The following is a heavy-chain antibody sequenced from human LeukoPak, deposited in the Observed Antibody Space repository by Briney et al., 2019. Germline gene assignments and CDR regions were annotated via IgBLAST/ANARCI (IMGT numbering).Heavy chain of an antibody. D-gene: IGHD3-3*01. Sequence: SETLSLTCAVYGGSLSGYYWSWIRQPPGKGLEWIGEINHSGSTNYNPSLKSRVTISVDTSKNQFSLKLSSVTAADTAVYYCARAFGVVILDYWGQGTLVTVSS. CDR2: INHSGST. CDR1: GGSLSGYY. V-gene: IGHV4-34*01. CDR3: ARAFGVVILDY. J-gene: IGHJ4*02.